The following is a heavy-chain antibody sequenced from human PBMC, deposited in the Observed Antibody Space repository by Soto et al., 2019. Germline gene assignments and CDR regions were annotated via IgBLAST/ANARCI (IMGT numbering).Heavy chain of an antibody. Sequence: EVRLMESGGGLVQPGGSLRLSCAASGFRFSTYKMNWVRQAPGKGPEWMAHISTTSFTIYYADAVKGRFTISRDNDTNSLYPEMNCLSHESTAVYVCARDRCYDGSCYCASDSWGQGTLVTVSS. CDR2: ISTTSFTI. CDR3: ARDRCYDGSCYCASDS. D-gene: IGHD2-15*01. CDR1: GFRFSTYK. J-gene: IGHJ5*01. V-gene: IGHV3-48*02.